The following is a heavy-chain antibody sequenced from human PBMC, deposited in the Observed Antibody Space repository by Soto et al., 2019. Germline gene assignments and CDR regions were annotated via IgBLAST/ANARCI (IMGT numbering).Heavy chain of an antibody. J-gene: IGHJ3*02. CDR2: IYYSGSN. CDR1: GDSVRSGSYY. CDR3: AREYSSGWYFAFDI. Sequence: SITWTVSGDSVRSGSYYWSWIRQPPGKGLEWIGYIYYSGSNNYNPSLKSRVTISVDTSKKQFSLKLRSVTAADTAVYYCAREYSSGWYFAFDIWGQGTMVTVSS. D-gene: IGHD6-19*01. V-gene: IGHV4-61*01.